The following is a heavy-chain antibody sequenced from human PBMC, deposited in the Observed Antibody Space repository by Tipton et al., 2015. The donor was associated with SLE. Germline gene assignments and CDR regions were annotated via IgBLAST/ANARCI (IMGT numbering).Heavy chain of an antibody. Sequence: SLRLSCAASGFTFSSYGMHWVRQAPGKGLEWVANIKQDGSEKYYVDSVKGRFTISRDNAKNSLYLQMNSLRAEDTAVYYCARDEWLQVDYFDYWGQGTLVTVSS. J-gene: IGHJ4*02. CDR2: IKQDGSEK. CDR1: GFTFSSYG. V-gene: IGHV3-7*01. D-gene: IGHD5-24*01. CDR3: ARDEWLQVDYFDY.